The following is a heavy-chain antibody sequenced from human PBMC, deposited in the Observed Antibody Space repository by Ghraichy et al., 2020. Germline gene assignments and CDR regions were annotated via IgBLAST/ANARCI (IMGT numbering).Heavy chain of an antibody. CDR1: GFTFSSIA. Sequence: GGSLRLSCAASGFTFSSIAMHWVRQTPGKGLEWVAALWKDGSNRNYADSVKGRFTISRDNSRDTLYLQMNNLRVDDTAVYYCARALLAAGTDYWGRGTLVTVSS. V-gene: IGHV3-33*01. D-gene: IGHD6-13*01. CDR2: LWKDGSNR. CDR3: ARALLAAGTDY. J-gene: IGHJ4*02.